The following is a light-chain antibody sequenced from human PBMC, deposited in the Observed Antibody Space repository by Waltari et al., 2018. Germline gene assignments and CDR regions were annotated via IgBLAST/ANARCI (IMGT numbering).Light chain of an antibody. CDR3: SSNAGRGIV. Sequence: QSALTQPASVSGSPGQSITVSCPGASSAAASYDLGCWYQQHPGKAPKLIIYEGNKRPSGVSNRFSGFKSGNTASLTISGLQAEDEAEYYCSSNAGRGIVFGGGTKLTVL. CDR2: EGN. CDR1: SSAAASYDL. J-gene: IGLJ2*01. V-gene: IGLV2-23*01.